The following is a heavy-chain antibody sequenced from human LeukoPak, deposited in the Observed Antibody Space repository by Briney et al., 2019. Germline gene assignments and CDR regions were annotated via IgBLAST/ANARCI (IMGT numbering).Heavy chain of an antibody. D-gene: IGHD3-22*01. J-gene: IGHJ4*02. Sequence: GGSLRLSCAASGFTFDDYAMHWVRQAPGKGLEWVSGISWNSGSIGYADSVKGRFTISRDNAKNSLYLQMNSLRAEDTALYYCAKGPEYYYDSSGYLFDYWGLGTLVTVSS. CDR1: GFTFDDYA. V-gene: IGHV3-9*01. CDR3: AKGPEYYYDSSGYLFDY. CDR2: ISWNSGSI.